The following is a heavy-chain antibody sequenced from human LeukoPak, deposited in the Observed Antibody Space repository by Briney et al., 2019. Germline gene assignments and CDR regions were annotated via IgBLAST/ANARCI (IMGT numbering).Heavy chain of an antibody. CDR3: ARQDSSGWYGWFVP. J-gene: IGHJ5*02. Sequence: SETLSLTCTVSAGSISSYYWSWNRQPPGKGLEWIGYIYYSGGTNCNPSLKRRVTISVATSKNQFSLKLSSLTAAETAVYYRARQDSSGWYGWFVPWGQGTLVTVSS. CDR2: IYYSGGT. V-gene: IGHV4-59*01. D-gene: IGHD6-19*01. CDR1: AGSISSYY.